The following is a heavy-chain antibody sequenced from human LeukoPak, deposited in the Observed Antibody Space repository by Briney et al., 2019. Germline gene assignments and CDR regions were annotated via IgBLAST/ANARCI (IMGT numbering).Heavy chain of an antibody. Sequence: AAVTVSCKASGYTFTGYYTHWVRQAPGQGLEWMGWINPNSGGTNYAQKFQGRVTMTRDTSISTAYMELSRLRSDDTAVYYCAREEVDTAMATMYYYYGMDVWGQGTTVTVSS. J-gene: IGHJ6*02. CDR2: INPNSGGT. V-gene: IGHV1-2*02. CDR1: GYTFTGYY. CDR3: AREEVDTAMATMYYYYGMDV. D-gene: IGHD5-18*01.